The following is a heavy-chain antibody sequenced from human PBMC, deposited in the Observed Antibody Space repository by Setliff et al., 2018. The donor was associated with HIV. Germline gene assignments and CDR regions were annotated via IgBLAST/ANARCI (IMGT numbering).Heavy chain of an antibody. Sequence: PSETLSLTCTVSGGSISSASYSWSWIRQPPGKGLEWIGYIYPNGNTYYSPSLKSRVTISVDRSKNQFSLKLISVTAADTAVYYCARAGLTLTDWFDPWGQGSLVTVSS. J-gene: IGHJ5*02. CDR2: IYPNGNT. CDR1: GGSISSASYS. V-gene: IGHV4-30-2*01. CDR3: ARAGLTLTDWFDP.